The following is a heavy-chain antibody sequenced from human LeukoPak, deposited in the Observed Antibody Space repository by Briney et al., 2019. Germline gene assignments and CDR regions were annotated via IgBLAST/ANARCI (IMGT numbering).Heavy chain of an antibody. V-gene: IGHV3-23*01. CDR2: IRGSGGGA. Sequence: GGSLRLSCTASGFTFSNYAMMWLRQAPGKGLEFISVIRGSGGGAGYADSVRGRFTISRDNSKNSLYLQMNRLRAEDAAVYYCARDPNGDYVGAFDILGQGTMVTVSS. D-gene: IGHD4-17*01. J-gene: IGHJ3*02. CDR1: GFTFSNYA. CDR3: ARDPNGDYVGAFDI.